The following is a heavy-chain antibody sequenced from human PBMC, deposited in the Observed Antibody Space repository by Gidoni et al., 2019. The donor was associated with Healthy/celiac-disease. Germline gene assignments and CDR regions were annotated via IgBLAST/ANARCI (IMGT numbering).Heavy chain of an antibody. D-gene: IGHD2-2*01. CDR2: ISGSGGST. J-gene: IGHJ6*02. Sequence: EVQLLESGGGLVQPGGSLRLSCAASGFTCSSYAMSWVRQAPGKGLEWVSAISGSGGSTYYAASVKGRFTISRDNSKNTLYLQMNSLRAEDTAVYYCAKVDRDIVVVPAANYGMDVWGQGTTVTVSS. CDR3: AKVDRDIVVVPAANYGMDV. CDR1: GFTCSSYA. V-gene: IGHV3-23*01.